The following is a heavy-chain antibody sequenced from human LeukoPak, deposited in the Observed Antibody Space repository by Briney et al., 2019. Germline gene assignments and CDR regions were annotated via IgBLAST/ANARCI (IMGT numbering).Heavy chain of an antibody. CDR1: GFTFSSYA. CDR3: ARYEMATANFDY. CDR2: ISYDGSNK. D-gene: IGHD5-24*01. J-gene: IGHJ4*02. V-gene: IGHV3-30*04. Sequence: GGSLRLSCAASGFTFSSYAMYWVRQAPGKGLEWVAVISYDGSNKYYADSVKGRFTISRDNAKNSLYLQMNSLRAEDTAVYYCARYEMATANFDYWGQGTLVTVSS.